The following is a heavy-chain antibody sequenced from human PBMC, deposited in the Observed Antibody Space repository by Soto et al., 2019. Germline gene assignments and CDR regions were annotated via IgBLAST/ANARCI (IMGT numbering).Heavy chain of an antibody. Sequence: QPGGSLRLSCAASGFTFCHYGMHWVRQAPGKELEWVAVISNDGNNKYYADSVKGRFTISRDNSKNTLDLQLNRLRAEDTAVYFCAKDRVSEHPKVWPQGNWDQGALVNVSS. CDR1: GFTFCHYG. D-gene: IGHD3-22*01. CDR3: AKDRVSEHPKVWPQGN. J-gene: IGHJ4*01. CDR2: ISNDGNNK. V-gene: IGHV3-30*18.